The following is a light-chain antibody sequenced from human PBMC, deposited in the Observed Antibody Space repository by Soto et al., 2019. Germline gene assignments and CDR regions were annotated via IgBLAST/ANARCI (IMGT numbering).Light chain of an antibody. CDR1: SSDVGDYNY. V-gene: IGLV2-14*01. CDR2: EVT. CDR3: TSYSSGSSLVI. Sequence: QSVLTQPASVSGSPGQSITISCTGTSSDVGDYNYVSWYRQHPGNAPKLIIYEVTNRPSGISNRFSGSKSGNTASLTISGLQADDESYYYCTSYSSGSSLVIFGGGTQLT. J-gene: IGLJ2*01.